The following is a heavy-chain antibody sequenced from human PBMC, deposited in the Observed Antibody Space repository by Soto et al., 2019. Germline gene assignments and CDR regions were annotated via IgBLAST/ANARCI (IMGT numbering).Heavy chain of an antibody. D-gene: IGHD5-12*01. Sequence: QVQLVQSGAEVKKPGSSVKVSCKASGGTFSSYAISWVRQAPGQGLEWMGGIIPIFGTANYAQKSQGRVTITADESTSTSYMELSSLGSEDTAVYYCARDVSVMATITGWFDLWGQGTLVTVSS. V-gene: IGHV1-69*01. CDR2: IIPIFGTA. CDR1: GGTFSSYA. CDR3: ARDVSVMATITGWFDL. J-gene: IGHJ5*02.